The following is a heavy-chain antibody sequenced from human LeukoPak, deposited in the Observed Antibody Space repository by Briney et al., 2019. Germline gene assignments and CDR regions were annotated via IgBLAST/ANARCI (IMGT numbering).Heavy chain of an antibody. CDR1: GGSFSGYY. V-gene: IGHV4-34*01. CDR2: IDQSGST. J-gene: IGHJ4*02. D-gene: IGHD3-10*01. CDR3: AINDGSGSYYKSDY. Sequence: SETLSLTCAVSGGSFSGYYWSWVRQPPGKGPEWIGEIDQSGSTNYNPSLKSRVTITIDTSKNQFSLKLNSVTAADTAVYYCAINDGSGSYYKSDYWGQGTLVTVSS.